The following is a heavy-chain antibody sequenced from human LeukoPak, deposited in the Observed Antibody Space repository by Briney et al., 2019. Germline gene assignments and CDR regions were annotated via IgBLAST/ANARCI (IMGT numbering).Heavy chain of an antibody. CDR2: ILYDGSNR. CDR1: GVTFNIFG. V-gene: IGHV3-30*18. Sequence: GGSLRLSCAASGVTFNIFGMYWVRQAPGKGLEWVALILYDGSNRYSADSVKGRFTISRDNSKNMVYLQMNSLRAEDTAVYYCAKVAAAGRNYFDYWGQGTLVTVSS. CDR3: AKVAAAGRNYFDY. D-gene: IGHD6-13*01. J-gene: IGHJ4*02.